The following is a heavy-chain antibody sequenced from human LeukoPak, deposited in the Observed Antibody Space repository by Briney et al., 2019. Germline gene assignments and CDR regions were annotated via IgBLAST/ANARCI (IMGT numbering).Heavy chain of an antibody. CDR2: FDPEDGET. J-gene: IGHJ4*02. V-gene: IGHV1-24*01. D-gene: IGHD6-19*01. CDR1: GYTFTGYY. CDR3: ATEGTYTSGWDFDY. Sequence: GASVKVSCKASGYTFTGYYMHWVRQAPGKGLEWMGGFDPEDGETIFAQKFQGRVTMTEDTSTDTAYMELSSLRSEDTAVFYCATEGTYTSGWDFDYWGQGTLVTVSS.